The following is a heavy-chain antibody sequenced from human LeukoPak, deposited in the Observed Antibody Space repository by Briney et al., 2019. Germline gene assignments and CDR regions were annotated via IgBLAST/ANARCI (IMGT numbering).Heavy chain of an antibody. Sequence: SETLSLTCTVSGGSISSYYWSWIRQPPGKGLEWIGYIYYSGSTNYNPSLKSRVSISVDTSKNQFSLKLSSVTAAATAVYYCARVIRTTGYYSNPNSGSFDFWGQGTLVTGSS. CDR3: ARVIRTTGYYSNPNSGSFDF. D-gene: IGHD3-9*01. J-gene: IGHJ4*02. V-gene: IGHV4-59*08. CDR2: IYYSGST. CDR1: GGSISSYY.